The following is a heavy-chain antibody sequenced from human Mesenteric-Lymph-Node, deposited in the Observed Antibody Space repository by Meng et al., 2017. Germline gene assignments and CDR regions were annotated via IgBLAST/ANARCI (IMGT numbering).Heavy chain of an antibody. J-gene: IGHJ2*01. CDR1: GFSLSTSGVG. Sequence: SGPTLVKPTQTLTLTCTFSGFSLSTSGVGVGWIRQPPGKALEWLALIYWDDDKRYSPSLKSRLTITKDTSKNQVVRTMTNMDPVDTATYYCALEVWGSSRAGYFDLWGRGTLVTVSS. D-gene: IGHD3-16*01. CDR3: ALEVWGSSRAGYFDL. V-gene: IGHV2-5*02. CDR2: IYWDDDK.